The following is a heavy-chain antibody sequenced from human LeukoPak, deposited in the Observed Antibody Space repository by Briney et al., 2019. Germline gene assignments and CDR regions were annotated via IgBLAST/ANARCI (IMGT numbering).Heavy chain of an antibody. CDR2: IRYDGNSQ. J-gene: IGHJ5*02. CDR3: AKERRITIFGVVHP. Sequence: GGSLRLSCAASGFTFSNYGMHWVRQAPGKGLEWVAFIRYDGNSQYYADSVKGRFTISRDNSKNTLYLQMNSLRAEDTAVYYCAKERRITIFGVVHPWGQGTLVTVSS. V-gene: IGHV3-30*02. CDR1: GFTFSNYG. D-gene: IGHD3-3*01.